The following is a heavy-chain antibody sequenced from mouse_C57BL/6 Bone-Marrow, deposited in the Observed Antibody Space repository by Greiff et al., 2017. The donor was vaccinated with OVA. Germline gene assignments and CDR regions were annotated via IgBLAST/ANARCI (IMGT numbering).Heavy chain of an antibody. CDR3: ARGGSSLFAY. CDR1: GYTFTSYW. Sequence: QVQLQQPGAELVMPGASVKLSCKASGYTFTSYWMHWVKQRPGQGLEWIGEIDPSDSYTNYNQKFKGKSTLTVDKSSSTADMQLSSLTSEDSAVYYCARGGSSLFAYWGQGTLVTVSA. CDR2: IDPSDSYT. V-gene: IGHV1-69*01. D-gene: IGHD1-1*01. J-gene: IGHJ3*01.